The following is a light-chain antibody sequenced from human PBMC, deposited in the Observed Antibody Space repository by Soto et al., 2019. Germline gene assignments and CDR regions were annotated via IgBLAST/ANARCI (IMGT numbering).Light chain of an antibody. CDR2: DAF. V-gene: IGKV1-5*01. CDR3: QQYNSYSQT. CDR1: QSINNW. J-gene: IGKJ1*01. Sequence: DIQMTQSPSTLSASVGDRVTITCRASQSINNWLAWYQQKPGKAPKLLIFDAFSLESGVPSRFSGSGSGTEFTLTISSLQPDDFATYYCQQYNSYSQTFGQGSKVDI.